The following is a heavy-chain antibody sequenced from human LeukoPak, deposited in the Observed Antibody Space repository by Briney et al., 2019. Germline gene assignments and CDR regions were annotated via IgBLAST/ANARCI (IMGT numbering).Heavy chain of an antibody. V-gene: IGHV4-34*01. CDR3: ARGKVVTAVGRASQYFQH. Sequence: SETLSLTCAVYGGSFSGYYWSWIRQPPGKGLEWIGEINHSGSTTYNPSLKSRVTISVDTSKNQFSLKLSSVTAADTAVYYCARGKVVTAVGRASQYFQHWGQGTLVTVSS. CDR1: GGSFSGYY. D-gene: IGHD2-21*02. CDR2: INHSGST. J-gene: IGHJ1*01.